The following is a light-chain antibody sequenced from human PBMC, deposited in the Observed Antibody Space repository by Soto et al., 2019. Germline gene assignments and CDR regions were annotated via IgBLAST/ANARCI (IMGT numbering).Light chain of an antibody. CDR2: DAS. Sequence: EIVLTQSPATLSLSPGERATLSCRASQSVSSYLAWYQQKPGQGPRLLIYDASNRATGIPARFSGSGSGTDFTLTISSLEPEDFAVYYCQQRSNWPTFGQGTKLEIK. V-gene: IGKV3-11*01. J-gene: IGKJ2*01. CDR3: QQRSNWPT. CDR1: QSVSSY.